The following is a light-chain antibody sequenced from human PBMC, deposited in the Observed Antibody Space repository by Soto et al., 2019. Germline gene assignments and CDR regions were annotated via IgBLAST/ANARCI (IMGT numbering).Light chain of an antibody. CDR3: QQYGNLPRT. CDR2: GAS. Sequence: EIVLTQSPGTLSLSPGERATLSCRASQSISNNFLGWYQQKPGQAPRLLIYGASSRAAGIPDRFSGSGSGTDFTLTISRLEPEDFALYYCQQYGNLPRTFGQGTKVEIK. CDR1: QSISNNF. J-gene: IGKJ1*01. V-gene: IGKV3-20*01.